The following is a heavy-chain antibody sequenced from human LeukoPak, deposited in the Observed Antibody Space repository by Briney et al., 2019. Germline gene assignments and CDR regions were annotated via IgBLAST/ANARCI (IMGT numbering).Heavy chain of an antibody. V-gene: IGHV1-69*05. D-gene: IGHD2-2*01. Sequence: GASVKVSCKVSGYTLTELSMHWVRQAPGQGLEWMGGIIPIFGTANYAQKFQGRVTITTDESTSTAYMELSSLRSEDTAVYYCARPAAPNRDYYYYMDVWGKGTTVTVSS. CDR2: IIPIFGTA. J-gene: IGHJ6*03. CDR1: GYTLTELS. CDR3: ARPAAPNRDYYYYMDV.